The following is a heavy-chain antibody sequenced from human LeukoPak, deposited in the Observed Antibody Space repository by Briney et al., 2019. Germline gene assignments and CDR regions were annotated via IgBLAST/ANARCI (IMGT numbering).Heavy chain of an antibody. CDR3: ARDTATMNQQLDY. V-gene: IGHV3-30*03. CDR1: GFTFSSYS. CDR2: ISYDGRNK. J-gene: IGHJ4*02. D-gene: IGHD3-22*01. Sequence: GGSLRLSCAASGFTFSSYSMNWVRQAPGKGLEWMAVISYDGRNKYYADSVKGRFTISRDNSKNTLYMQLNSLRVEDTAMYYCARDTATMNQQLDYWGQGTLVTVSS.